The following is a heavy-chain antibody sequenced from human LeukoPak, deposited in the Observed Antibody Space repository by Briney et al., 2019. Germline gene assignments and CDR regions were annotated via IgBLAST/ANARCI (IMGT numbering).Heavy chain of an antibody. Sequence: GGSLRLSCAASGFTFSNYWMHWVRHAPGKGLVWVSRIDSDGRTSYADSVKGRFTISRDDAKNTLYLQMNSLRVEDTAVYYCARRYYDSSGSFPFGPWGQGTLVTVSS. D-gene: IGHD3-22*01. CDR3: ARRYYDSSGSFPFGP. CDR1: GFTFSNYW. CDR2: IDSDGRT. V-gene: IGHV3-74*01. J-gene: IGHJ5*02.